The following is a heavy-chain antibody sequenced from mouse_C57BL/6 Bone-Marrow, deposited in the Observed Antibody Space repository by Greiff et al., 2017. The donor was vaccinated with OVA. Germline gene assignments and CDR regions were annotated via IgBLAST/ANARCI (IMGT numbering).Heavy chain of an antibody. Sequence: QVQLKQPGAELVMPGASVKLSCKASGYTFTSYWMHWVQQRPGQGLEWIGEIDPSGSYTNYNQKFKGKSTLTVDKSSSTAYMQLSSLTSEDSAVYYCARGNSDYDGGYYYAMDYWGQGTSVTVSS. CDR1: GYTFTSYW. D-gene: IGHD2-4*01. CDR2: IDPSGSYT. J-gene: IGHJ4*01. CDR3: ARGNSDYDGGYYYAMDY. V-gene: IGHV1-69*01.